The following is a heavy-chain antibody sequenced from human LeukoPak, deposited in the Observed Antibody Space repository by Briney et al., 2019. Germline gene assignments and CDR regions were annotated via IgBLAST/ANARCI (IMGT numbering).Heavy chain of an antibody. Sequence: GASVKVSCKASGYTFTGYYMHWVRQAPGQGLEWMGWINPNSGGTNYAQKFQGWVTMTRDTSISTAYMELSRLRSDDTAVYYCATVGTSRFLEWPLGYFDYWGQGTLVTVSS. CDR3: ATVGTSRFLEWPLGYFDY. D-gene: IGHD3-3*01. CDR2: INPNSGGT. V-gene: IGHV1-2*04. J-gene: IGHJ4*02. CDR1: GYTFTGYY.